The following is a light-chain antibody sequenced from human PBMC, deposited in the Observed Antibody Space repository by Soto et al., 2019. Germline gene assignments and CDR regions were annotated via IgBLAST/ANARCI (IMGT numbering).Light chain of an antibody. J-gene: IGKJ1*01. CDR1: QTISSW. CDR3: QQYDSYSWT. CDR2: DAY. Sequence: DTQMTQSPSTLAASVGDRVTITCRASQTISSWLAWYQQLPGKAPKLLIYDAYTLETGVPSRFSGSGSGTDFTLTISSLQADDFATYYCQQYDSYSWTFGQGTKVDIK. V-gene: IGKV1-5*01.